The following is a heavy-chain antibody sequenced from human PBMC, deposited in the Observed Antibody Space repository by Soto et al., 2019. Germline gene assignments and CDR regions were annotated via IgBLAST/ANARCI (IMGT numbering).Heavy chain of an antibody. V-gene: IGHV3-73*02. D-gene: IGHD3-22*01. CDR2: IRSKADGYAT. CDR1: GFSFSGSA. CDR3: LTDDSSGDRFFDL. Sequence: EVQLVESGGGLVKPGGSLKLSCAASGFSFSGSAMHWVRQASGKGLEWVGRIRSKADGYATAYVASVKGRVIVSRQXXKNTAYLEMNSLKIADSAVYYCLTDDSSGDRFFDLWGRGALVTVSP. J-gene: IGHJ2*01.